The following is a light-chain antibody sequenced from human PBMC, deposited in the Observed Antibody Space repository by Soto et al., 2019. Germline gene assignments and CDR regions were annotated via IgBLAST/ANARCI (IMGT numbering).Light chain of an antibody. CDR1: QDIAKN. CDR2: DAS. CDR3: QQYDNLLPIT. V-gene: IGKV1-33*01. Sequence: IQMTQSPSSLSASVGDRVTITCQASQDIAKNLNWYQQKPGKAPKLLIYDASSLQTGVPSRFSGRGYATHFTFANSSLQPEDIATYYCQQYDNLLPITFGQGTRLEIK. J-gene: IGKJ5*01.